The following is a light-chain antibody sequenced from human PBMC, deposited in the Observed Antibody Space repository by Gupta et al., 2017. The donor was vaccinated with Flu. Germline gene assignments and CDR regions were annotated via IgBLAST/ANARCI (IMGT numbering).Light chain of an antibody. CDR2: DDG. Sequence: SYALTQPPSVSVAPGKTARITCGGTNIGSKRVHWYQQKPGQAPVLVVYDDGARPSGIPERFSGSNSGNTATLTISGVEAGDEADYFCQVWSSISDSSVFGTGTRVTVL. CDR1: NIGSKR. J-gene: IGLJ1*01. V-gene: IGLV3-21*03. CDR3: QVWSSISDSSV.